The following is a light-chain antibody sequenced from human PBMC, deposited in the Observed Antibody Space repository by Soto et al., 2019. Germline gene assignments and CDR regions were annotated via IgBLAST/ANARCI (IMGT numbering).Light chain of an antibody. CDR3: AAWDDSLNGVI. Sequence: QSVLTQPPSVSEVPRQRVSISCSGSNSNIGNNAVNWYQQLPGKTPKLLIYYDDLLPSGVSDRFSGSKSRTSASLASSGLLSEDEAVYYCAAWDDSLNGVIFGGGAKVTVL. V-gene: IGLV1-36*01. CDR2: YDD. CDR1: NSNIGNNA. J-gene: IGLJ2*01.